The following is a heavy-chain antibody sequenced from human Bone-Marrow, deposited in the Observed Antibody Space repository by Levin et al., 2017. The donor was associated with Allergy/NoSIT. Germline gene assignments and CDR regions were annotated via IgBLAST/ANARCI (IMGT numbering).Heavy chain of an antibody. CDR1: GFTFSSNA. V-gene: IGHV3-23*01. Sequence: PGGSLRLSCAASGFTFSSNAMNWVRQAPGKGLEWVSAISGDSDYTYYADSVKGRFTISRDNSKNTLYLQMNSLRAEDTAVYYCAKNMFQGVAYFEYWGQGTLVTVSS. CDR3: AKNMFQGVAYFEY. J-gene: IGHJ4*02. CDR2: ISGDSDYT. D-gene: IGHD3-10*01.